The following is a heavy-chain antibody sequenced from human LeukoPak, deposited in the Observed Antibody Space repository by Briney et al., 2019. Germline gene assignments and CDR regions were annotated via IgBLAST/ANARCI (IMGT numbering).Heavy chain of an antibody. CDR1: GGTFSNYA. CDR2: IIPIFGTG. D-gene: IGHD5-12*01. V-gene: IGHV1-69*05. J-gene: IGHJ6*03. CDR3: ATAPRPETSGYDSADYYYYMDV. Sequence: GASVKVSFKASGGTFSNYAIGWVQPPRGKERAGVGGIIPIFGTGNYAQKFQGRVTITTDESTSTAYMELSSLRSEDTAVYYCATAPRPETSGYDSADYYYYMDVWGKGTTVTVSS.